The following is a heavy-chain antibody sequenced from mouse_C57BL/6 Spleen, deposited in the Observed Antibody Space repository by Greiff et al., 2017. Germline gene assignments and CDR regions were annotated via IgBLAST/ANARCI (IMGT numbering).Heavy chain of an antibody. CDR1: GFTFSDYG. CDR2: ISSGSSTI. D-gene: IGHD1-1*01. J-gene: IGHJ4*01. CDR3: ARGRITTVVAEDYYAMDY. V-gene: IGHV5-17*01. Sequence: EVNLVESGGGLVKPGGSLKLSCAASGFTFSDYGMHWVRQAPEKGLEWVAYISSGSSTIYYADTVKGRFTISRDNAKNTLFLQMTSLRSEDTAMYYCARGRITTVVAEDYYAMDYWGQGTSVTVSS.